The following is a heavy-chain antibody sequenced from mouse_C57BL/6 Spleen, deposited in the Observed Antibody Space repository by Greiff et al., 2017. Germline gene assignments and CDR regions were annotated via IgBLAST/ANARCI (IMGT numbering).Heavy chain of an antibody. CDR3: AREFYSTVVAGSCYAMDY. CDR1: GYTFTSYT. J-gene: IGHJ4*01. Sequence: QVQLQQSGAELARPGASVKMSCQASGYTFTSYTMHWVKQRPGQGLEWIGYINPSSGYTKYNQKFKDKATLTADKSSSTAYMQLSSLTSEDSAVSYCAREFYSTVVAGSCYAMDYWGQGTSVTVSS. V-gene: IGHV1-4*01. D-gene: IGHD1-1*01. CDR2: INPSSGYT.